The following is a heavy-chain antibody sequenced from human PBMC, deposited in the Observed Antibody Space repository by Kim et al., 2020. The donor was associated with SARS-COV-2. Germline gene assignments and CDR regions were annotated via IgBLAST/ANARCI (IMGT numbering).Heavy chain of an antibody. J-gene: IGHJ4*02. CDR3: ATDRPYGSGSIGTFDY. CDR1: GHSFTELS. CDR2: FDPENGEI. D-gene: IGHD3-10*01. Sequence: ASVKVSCKISGHSFTELSIHWVRQAPGKGLEWMAGFDPENGEIIYAQKFQGRVTMTEDTSIDTVFIELNSLRSEDTAVYYCATDRPYGSGSIGTFDYWGQGTLVTVSS. V-gene: IGHV1-24*01.